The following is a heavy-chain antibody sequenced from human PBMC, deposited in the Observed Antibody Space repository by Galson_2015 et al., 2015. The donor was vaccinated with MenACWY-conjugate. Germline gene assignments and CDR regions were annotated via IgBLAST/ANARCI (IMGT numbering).Heavy chain of an antibody. CDR3: ARVAGNGQDYGDFDL. D-gene: IGHD3-16*01. J-gene: IGHJ2*01. V-gene: IGHV3-23*01. Sequence: SLRLSCAASGFTFSNYAMTWVRLAPGKGLEWVSGIGGSGFCPYYANSVKGRFTISRDNGKNSLFLQMNSLRDEETAVYYCARVAGNGQDYGDFDLWCRGTLRSVSS. CDR1: GFTFSNYA. CDR2: IGGSGFCP.